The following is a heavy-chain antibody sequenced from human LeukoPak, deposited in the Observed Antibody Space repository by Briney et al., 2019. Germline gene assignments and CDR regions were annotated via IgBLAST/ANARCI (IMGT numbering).Heavy chain of an antibody. J-gene: IGHJ4*02. V-gene: IGHV3-15*07. CDR1: GFTFNTAW. CDR2: IKSKTDGGTT. Sequence: GGSLRLSCATSGFTFNTAWVNWVRQAPGKGLEWVGRIKSKTDGGTTDYAAPVKGRFTISRDDSKNTLYLQMNSLKTEDTAVYYCTTALWRRYAQWGQGTLVTVSS. D-gene: IGHD3-3*01. CDR3: TTALWRRYAQ.